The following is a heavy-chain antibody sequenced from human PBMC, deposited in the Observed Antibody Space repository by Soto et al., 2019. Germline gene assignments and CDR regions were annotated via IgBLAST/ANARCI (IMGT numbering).Heavy chain of an antibody. CDR3: TRDPNGDHIGALDF. CDR1: KFTFSAYA. J-gene: IGHJ3*01. D-gene: IGHD4-17*01. Sequence: EVQVVESGGGLVQPGGSLRLSCATSKFTFSAYAMTWVRQAPGEGLEWVSCISGSGGGTSYADSVKGRFSISRDNSKNTLYLRMNSLRVEDTAVYYCTRDPNGDHIGALDFWGQGIVVTVSS. CDR2: ISGSGGGT. V-gene: IGHV3-23*04.